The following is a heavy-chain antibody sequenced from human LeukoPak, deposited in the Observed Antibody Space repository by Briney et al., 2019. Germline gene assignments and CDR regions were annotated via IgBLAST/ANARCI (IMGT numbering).Heavy chain of an antibody. J-gene: IGHJ3*02. CDR1: GGSISSSSYY. CDR3: ERRSPDGPWDSWAFDI. CDR2: IYYSGST. Sequence: PSETLSLTCTVSGGSISSSSYYWGWIRQPPGKGLEWIGSIYYSGSTYYNPSLKSRVTISVDTSKNQFSLKLSSVTAADTAVYYCERRSPDGPWDSWAFDIWGQGTMVTVSS. D-gene: IGHD1-26*01. V-gene: IGHV4-39*01.